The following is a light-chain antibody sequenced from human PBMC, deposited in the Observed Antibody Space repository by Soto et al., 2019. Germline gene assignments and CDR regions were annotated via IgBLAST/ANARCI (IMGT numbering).Light chain of an antibody. CDR2: TAS. CDR3: QQANSFPLT. J-gene: IGKJ4*01. CDR1: QAIGSW. V-gene: IGKV1D-12*01. Sequence: DIQVTQSPSSVSASVGDRVTITFRACQAIGSWLPWYQHKPGKAPKLLIYTASILQSGVPSRFSGSGSGTEFTLTISSLQPEDFATYYCQQANSFPLTFGGGTKVEIK.